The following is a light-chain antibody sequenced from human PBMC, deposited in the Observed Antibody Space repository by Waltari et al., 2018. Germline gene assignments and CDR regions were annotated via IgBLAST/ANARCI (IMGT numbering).Light chain of an antibody. V-gene: IGLV1-44*01. CDR1: NSNIGSNP. CDR2: GND. Sequence: QSVLTQPPSLSGTPGQRVPISGSGSNSNIGSNPVDWYQVLPGTAPKLLIHGNDQRPSGVPDRFSGSKFGASGSLAISGLQPEDESEYYCAAWDESLKGWVFGGGTRLTVL. CDR3: AAWDESLKGWV. J-gene: IGLJ3*02.